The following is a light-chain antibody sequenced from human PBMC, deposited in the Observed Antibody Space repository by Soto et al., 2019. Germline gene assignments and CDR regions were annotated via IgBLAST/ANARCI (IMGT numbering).Light chain of an antibody. V-gene: IGKV3-15*01. CDR2: GAS. CDR1: QSVSSN. J-gene: IGKJ4*01. CDR3: QQYNSWPLT. Sequence: EIVMTQSPATLSVSPGERATLSCRASQSVSSNLAWYQQKPGQAPRLLIYGASTRATGIPARFSGSGSGTDFTLTISSLQSEDFAVYYCQQYNSWPLTFGGGTKVEIK.